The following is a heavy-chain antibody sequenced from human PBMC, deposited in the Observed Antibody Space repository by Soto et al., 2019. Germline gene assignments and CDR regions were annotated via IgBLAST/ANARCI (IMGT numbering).Heavy chain of an antibody. Sequence: PSETLSLTCAVYGGSFSGYYWSWIRQPPGKGLEWIGEINHSGSTNYNPSLKSRVTISVDTSKNQFSLKLSSVTAADTAVYYCARVYYYDSSGYPAFDIWGQGTMITVSS. CDR2: INHSGST. V-gene: IGHV4-34*01. CDR3: ARVYYYDSSGYPAFDI. CDR1: GGSFSGYY. D-gene: IGHD3-22*01. J-gene: IGHJ3*02.